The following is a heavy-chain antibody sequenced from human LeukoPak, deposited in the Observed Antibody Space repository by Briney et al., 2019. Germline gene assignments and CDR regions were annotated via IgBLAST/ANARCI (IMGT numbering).Heavy chain of an antibody. CDR2: IYPGDSDT. CDR3: ARRLGGGDGDDAFDI. Sequence: GESLKISCKGSGYSFTSYWIGWVRQMPGKGLEWMGIIYPGDSDTRYSPSFQGQVTISADKSISTAYLQWGSLKASDTAMYYCARRLGGGDGDDAFDIWGQGTMVTVSS. D-gene: IGHD2-21*02. CDR1: GYSFTSYW. V-gene: IGHV5-51*01. J-gene: IGHJ3*02.